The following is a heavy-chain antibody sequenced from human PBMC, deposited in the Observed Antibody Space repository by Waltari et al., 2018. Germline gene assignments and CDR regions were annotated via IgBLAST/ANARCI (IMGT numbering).Heavy chain of an antibody. Sequence: EVQLVESGGGLVKPGGSLRLSCAASGFTFSSYSMNWVRQAPGKGLEWVSSISSSSSYIYYADSVKGRFTISRDNAKNSLYLQMNSLRAEDTAVYYCARDHERYYDSSGHRPAYYYYGMDVWGQGP. CDR3: ARDHERYYDSSGHRPAYYYYGMDV. D-gene: IGHD3-22*01. V-gene: IGHV3-21*01. J-gene: IGHJ6*02. CDR2: ISSSSSYI. CDR1: GFTFSSYS.